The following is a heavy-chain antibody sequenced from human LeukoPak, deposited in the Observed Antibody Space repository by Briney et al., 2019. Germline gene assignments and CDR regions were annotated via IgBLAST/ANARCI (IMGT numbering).Heavy chain of an antibody. CDR1: GGSITSTNW. D-gene: IGHD1-26*01. V-gene: IGHV4-4*02. J-gene: IGHJ4*02. Sequence: SETLSLTCGVAGGSITSTNWWSWVRQPPGQGLEWIGEISLTGRTNYNPSLIGRVIMSLDESRNQLSLTLTSVTAADTAMYYCTRESGPYCPFGYWGQGTLVVVPS. CDR3: TRESGPYCPFGY. CDR2: ISLTGRT.